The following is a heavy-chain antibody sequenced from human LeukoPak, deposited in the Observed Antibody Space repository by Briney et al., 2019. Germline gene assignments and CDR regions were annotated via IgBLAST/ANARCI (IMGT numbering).Heavy chain of an antibody. CDR1: GFTFSSYA. V-gene: IGHV3-23*01. D-gene: IGHD5-12*01. CDR3: AKDRDILATIEYFDD. Sequence: PGGSLRLSCAASGFTFSSYAMSWVRQAPGRGLEWVAGISGSGVSTYYSDSVKGRFTISRDNSRNTLYLQMNSLRAEDTAVYYCAKDRDILATIEYFDDWGKGTLVTVSS. CDR2: ISGSGVST. J-gene: IGHJ4*01.